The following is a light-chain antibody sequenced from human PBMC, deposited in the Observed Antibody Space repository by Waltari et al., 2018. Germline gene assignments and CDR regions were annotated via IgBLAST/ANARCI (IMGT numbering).Light chain of an antibody. CDR1: QSVSRSY. CDR3: QQFGNSVVT. V-gene: IGKV3-20*01. Sequence: EAVLTQSPGTLSLSPGERVTLSSRARQSVSRSYLAWYQQKPGQAPRLLIYATSTRATGIPDRFSGSGSGTDFTLTISRLETEDFAVYYCQQFGNSVVTFGGGAKVEIK. CDR2: ATS. J-gene: IGKJ4*01.